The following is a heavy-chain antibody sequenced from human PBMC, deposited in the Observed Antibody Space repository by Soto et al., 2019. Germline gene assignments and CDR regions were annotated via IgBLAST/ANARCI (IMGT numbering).Heavy chain of an antibody. Sequence: QVQLVQSGAEVKKPGSSVKVSCKASGGTFSSYAISWVRQAPGQGLEWMGGIIPIFGTANYAQKFQGRATITADKSTSTAYMELSRLRSEDTAVYYCARVWGSSHSYYYYGMDVWGQGTTVTVSS. J-gene: IGHJ6*02. CDR3: ARVWGSSHSYYYYGMDV. CDR1: GGTFSSYA. CDR2: IIPIFGTA. V-gene: IGHV1-69*06. D-gene: IGHD6-6*01.